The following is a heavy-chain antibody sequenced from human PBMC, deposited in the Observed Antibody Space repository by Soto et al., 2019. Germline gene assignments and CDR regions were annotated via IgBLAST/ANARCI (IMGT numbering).Heavy chain of an antibody. D-gene: IGHD4-4*01. V-gene: IGHV1-46*01. CDR3: AREVGPSIYRFDY. Sequence: ASVKVSCKASGYTFMSSYMHWVRQAPGQGLEWMGIINPSGISTSYAQKFQGRVTMTWDTSTSTVYMELSSLRAEDTAVYYCAREVGPSIYRFDYWGQGTLVTVS. CDR2: INPSGIST. J-gene: IGHJ4*02. CDR1: GYTFMSSY.